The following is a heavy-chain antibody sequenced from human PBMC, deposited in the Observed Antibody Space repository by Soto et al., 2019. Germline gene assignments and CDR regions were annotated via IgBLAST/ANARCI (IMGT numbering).Heavy chain of an antibody. D-gene: IGHD6-13*01. V-gene: IGHV3-23*01. CDR3: AKEQQLALTDYYYGMDV. CDR1: GFTFGSYA. J-gene: IGHJ6*02. CDR2: INGSGGHT. Sequence: GGSLRLSCAASGFTFGSYAMSWVRQAPGKGLEWVSSINGSGGHTCYAEKLKGRFTISRDNSKNTLYLQMNSLRAEDTAVYYCAKEQQLALTDYYYGMDVWGQGTTVTVSS.